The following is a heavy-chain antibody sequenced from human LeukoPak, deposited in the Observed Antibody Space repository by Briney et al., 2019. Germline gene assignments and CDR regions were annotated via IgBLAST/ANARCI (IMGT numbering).Heavy chain of an antibody. CDR1: GGSISSGGYY. D-gene: IGHD1-14*01. Sequence: PSETLSLTCTVSGGSISSGGYYWSWTRQHPGKGLEWIGYIYYSGSTYYNPSLKSRVTISVDTSKNQFSLKLSSVTAADTAVYYCARTRSKPYYYYYMDVWGKGTTVTVSS. V-gene: IGHV4-31*03. J-gene: IGHJ6*03. CDR2: IYYSGST. CDR3: ARTRSKPYYYYYMDV.